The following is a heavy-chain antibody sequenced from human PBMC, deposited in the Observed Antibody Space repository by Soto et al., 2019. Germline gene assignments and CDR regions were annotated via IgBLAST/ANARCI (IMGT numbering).Heavy chain of an antibody. CDR3: TSLPIVATTDYYYYGMDV. J-gene: IGHJ6*02. D-gene: IGHD5-12*01. CDR2: IKSKTDGGTT. CDR1: GFTFSNAW. Sequence: EVQLVESGGGLVKPGGSLRLSCAASGFTFSNAWMNWVRQAPGKGLEWVGHIKSKTDGGTTDYAAPVKGRFTISRDDSKNTLYLQMNSLKTEDTAVYYCTSLPIVATTDYYYYGMDVWGQGTTVTVSS. V-gene: IGHV3-15*07.